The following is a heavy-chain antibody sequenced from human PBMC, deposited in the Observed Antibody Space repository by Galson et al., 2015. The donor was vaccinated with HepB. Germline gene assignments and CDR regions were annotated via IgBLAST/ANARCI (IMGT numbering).Heavy chain of an antibody. D-gene: IGHD2-2*03. CDR3: ARVLMDIVVVPAAMGDYYYSMDV. V-gene: IGHV3-30-3*01. J-gene: IGHJ6*02. CDR2: ISYDGSNK. CDR1: GFTFSSYA. Sequence: SLRLSCAASGFTFSSYAMHWVRQAPGKGLEWVAVISYDGSNKYYADSVKGRFTISRDNSKNTLYLQMNSLRAEDTAVYYCARVLMDIVVVPAAMGDYYYSMDVWGQGTTVTVSS.